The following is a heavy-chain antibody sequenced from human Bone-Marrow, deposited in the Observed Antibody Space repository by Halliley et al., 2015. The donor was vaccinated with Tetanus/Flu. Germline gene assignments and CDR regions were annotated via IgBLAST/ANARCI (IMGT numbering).Heavy chain of an antibody. V-gene: IGHV4-30-4*01. CDR2: IYYSGCT. CDR3: ARFLSDCRGPCCFKGYFVC. Sequence: LRLSCAVSGGSLSSGHYYWSWIRQPPGKGLEWVGYIYYSGCTYYSPSLKSRVAISIDTSKNQFSLMINSVTAADTAVYYCARFLSDCRGPCCFKGYFVCSGQGTLVAVSA. D-gene: IGHD2-15*01. CDR1: GGSLSSGHYY. J-gene: IGHJ4*02.